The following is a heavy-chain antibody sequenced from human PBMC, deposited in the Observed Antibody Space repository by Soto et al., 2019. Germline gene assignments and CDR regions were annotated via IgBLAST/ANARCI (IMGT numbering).Heavy chain of an antibody. CDR3: AKERPENDDIVTGYSIPYFDY. CDR1: GFTFSSYA. Sequence: GGSLRLSCAASGFTFSSYAMSWVRQAPGKGLEWVSAISGSGGSTYYADSVKGRFTISRDNSKNTLYLQMNSLRAEDTAVYYCAKERPENDDIVTGYSIPYFDYWGQGTLVTVDS. V-gene: IGHV3-23*01. CDR2: ISGSGGST. D-gene: IGHD3-9*01. J-gene: IGHJ4*02.